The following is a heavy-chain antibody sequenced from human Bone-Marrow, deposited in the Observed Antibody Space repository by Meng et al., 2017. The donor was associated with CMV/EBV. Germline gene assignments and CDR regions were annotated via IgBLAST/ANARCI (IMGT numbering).Heavy chain of an antibody. CDR3: AKDFAIYYYDSSGYYYFHY. CDR1: GFTFDDYA. Sequence: SLKISCAASGFTFDDYAMHWVRQAPGKGLEWVSGISYNSDNRAYADSVKGRFTISRDNAKNSLYLQMNSLRPEDTALYYCAKDFAIYYYDSSGYYYFHYWGHGMLVTVSS. D-gene: IGHD3-22*01. J-gene: IGHJ4*01. V-gene: IGHV3-9*01. CDR2: ISYNSDNR.